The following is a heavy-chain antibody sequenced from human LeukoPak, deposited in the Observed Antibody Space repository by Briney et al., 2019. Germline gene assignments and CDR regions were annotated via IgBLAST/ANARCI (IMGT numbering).Heavy chain of an antibody. CDR2: ISSSGSTI. Sequence: GGSLRLSCAASGFTFSNYQMNWGRQAPGKGLEWVSYISSSGSTIYYADSVKGRFTISRDNAKNSLYLQMNSLRADDTAVYYCARDMEGWFGPWGQGTLVTVSS. D-gene: IGHD3-3*01. CDR1: GFTFSNYQ. J-gene: IGHJ5*02. V-gene: IGHV3-48*03. CDR3: ARDMEGWFGP.